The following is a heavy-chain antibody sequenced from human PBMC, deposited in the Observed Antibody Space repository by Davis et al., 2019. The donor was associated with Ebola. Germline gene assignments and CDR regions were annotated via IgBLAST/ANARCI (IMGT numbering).Heavy chain of an antibody. Sequence: GESLKISCAASGFTFSSYEMNWVRQAPGKGLEWVSYISSSGSTIYYADSVKGRFTISRDSAKNSLYLQMNSLRAEDTAVYYCARVRLRFLEWLLIFEGMDVWGQGTTVTVSS. V-gene: IGHV3-48*03. CDR2: ISSSGSTI. CDR3: ARVRLRFLEWLLIFEGMDV. D-gene: IGHD3-3*01. CDR1: GFTFSSYE. J-gene: IGHJ6*02.